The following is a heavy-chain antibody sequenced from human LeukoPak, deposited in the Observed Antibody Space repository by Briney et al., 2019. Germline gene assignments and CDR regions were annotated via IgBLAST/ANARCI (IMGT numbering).Heavy chain of an antibody. CDR2: INPNRGGT. J-gene: IGHJ6*02. CDR3: ARDMVAVRWYGMDV. D-gene: IGHD6-19*01. V-gene: IGHV1-2*02. Sequence: GASVKVSCKASVYTFTGYYMHWVRQAPGQGLEWMGWINPNRGGTNNAQKFQGRVTMTRDTSISTAYMELSRLRCDHTGVYYCARDMVAVRWYGMDVWGQGTTVTVSS. CDR1: VYTFTGYY.